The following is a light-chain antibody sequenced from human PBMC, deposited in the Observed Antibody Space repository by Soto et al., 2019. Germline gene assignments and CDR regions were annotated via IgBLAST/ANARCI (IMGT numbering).Light chain of an antibody. CDR1: QSVSGY. J-gene: IGKJ2*01. V-gene: IGKV3-11*01. CDR2: DAA. Sequence: EIVLTQSPATLSLSAGGRATVSCRASQSVSGYLARCQQKPGQAPRLLIYDAADRATGIPARFSGSGSGTYFTPTLSSLEPEDFAVYYCQQRSNWPPHTFGQGTKREIK. CDR3: QQRSNWPPHT.